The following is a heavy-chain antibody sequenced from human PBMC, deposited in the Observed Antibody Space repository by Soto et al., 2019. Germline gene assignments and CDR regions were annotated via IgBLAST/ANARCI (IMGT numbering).Heavy chain of an antibody. V-gene: IGHV1-69*08. CDR2: FTPILGMT. J-gene: IGHJ4*02. CDR3: ATDSGTGGGWQSLWY. D-gene: IGHD6-19*01. Sequence: QVQLVQSGAEMKKPGSSVKLSCKTSGGSFRSHTISWVRQAPGQGLEWMGRFTPILGMTNYAQSFQGRVTPTADKSTTTAYMDLSDLKSDDTAVYYCATDSGTGGGWQSLWYWGQGTLVTVSS. CDR1: GGSFRSHT.